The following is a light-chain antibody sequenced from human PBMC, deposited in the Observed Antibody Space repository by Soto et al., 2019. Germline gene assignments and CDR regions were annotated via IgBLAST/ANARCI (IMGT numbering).Light chain of an antibody. Sequence: IQLTQSPSSLSASVGDRVTITCRASQDIAIYLAWYQQKPGEAPKLLIYAASTLYGGVPSRFSGSGSGTDFALTITILQAQDFATYYCQHLRMYPSTFGGGTKVEIK. J-gene: IGKJ4*01. CDR1: QDIAIY. CDR3: QHLRMYPST. V-gene: IGKV1-9*01. CDR2: AAS.